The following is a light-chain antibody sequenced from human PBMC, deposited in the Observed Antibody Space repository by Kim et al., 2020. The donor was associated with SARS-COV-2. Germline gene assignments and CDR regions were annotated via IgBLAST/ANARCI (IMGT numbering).Light chain of an antibody. CDR3: QQYYSTPLT. V-gene: IGKV4-1*01. CDR1: QSVLYSSNNKNY. Sequence: ASINCKSSQSVLYSSNNKNYLAWYQQKPGQPPKLLLYWASSRESGVADRFSGSGSGTDFTLTISSLQAEDVAVYYCQQYYSTPLTFGGGTKVDIK. J-gene: IGKJ4*01. CDR2: WAS.